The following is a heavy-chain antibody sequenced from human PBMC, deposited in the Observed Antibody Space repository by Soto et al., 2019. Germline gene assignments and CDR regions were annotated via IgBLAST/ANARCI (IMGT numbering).Heavy chain of an antibody. V-gene: IGHV4-59*01. CDR2: MSSSGAT. Sequence: PSETLSLTCTVSGVSITTYCRRWVRQTPGKGLDWVGSMSSSGATYINTSLKGRSALSVDTSENHPSLTLNSVTSADTSVYFCARDRRDGYKRYFEFWGPGNPVTLSS. CDR1: GVSITTYC. CDR3: ARDRRDGYKRYFEF. D-gene: IGHD5-12*01. J-gene: IGHJ4*02.